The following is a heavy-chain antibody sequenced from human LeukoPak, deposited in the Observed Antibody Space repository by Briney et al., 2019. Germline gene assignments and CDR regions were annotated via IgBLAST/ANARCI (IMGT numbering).Heavy chain of an antibody. CDR3: AREDTAMVDAFDI. Sequence: PSETLSLTCTVSGGSISSYYWSWIRQPPGKGLEWIGFIYYSGSTNYNPSLKSRVTISGDNSKNQFSLKLSSVTAADTAVYYCAREDTAMVDAFDIWGQGTMVTVSS. CDR1: GGSISSYY. D-gene: IGHD5-18*01. J-gene: IGHJ3*02. V-gene: IGHV4-59*01. CDR2: IYYSGST.